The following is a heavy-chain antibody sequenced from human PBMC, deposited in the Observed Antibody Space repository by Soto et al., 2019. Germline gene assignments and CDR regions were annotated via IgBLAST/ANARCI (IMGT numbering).Heavy chain of an antibody. Sequence: PSETLSLTCTVSGGSISSSSYYWGWIRQPPGKGLEWIGSIYYSGSTYYNPSLKSRVTISVDTSKNQFSLKLSSVTAADTAVYYCARTYGSGSYYNQYRFDPWGQGTLVTVS. V-gene: IGHV4-39*01. D-gene: IGHD3-10*01. CDR3: ARTYGSGSYYNQYRFDP. J-gene: IGHJ5*02. CDR2: IYYSGST. CDR1: GGSISSSSYY.